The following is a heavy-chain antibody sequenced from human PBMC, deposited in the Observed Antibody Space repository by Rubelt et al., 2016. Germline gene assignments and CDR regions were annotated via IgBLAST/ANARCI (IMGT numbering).Heavy chain of an antibody. CDR2: ISAYNGNT. Sequence: QVQLVQSGAEVRKPGASVKVSCKASGYTFTSYGISWVRQAPGQGLEWMGWISAYNGNTNYAQKRQGRVTMTTETSTSTAYMELRSLRSDDTAVYYCARDKEWLATRGFQNWFDPWGQGTLVTVSS. D-gene: IGHD6-19*01. V-gene: IGHV1-18*01. CDR1: GYTFTSYG. J-gene: IGHJ5*02. CDR3: ARDKEWLATRGFQNWFDP.